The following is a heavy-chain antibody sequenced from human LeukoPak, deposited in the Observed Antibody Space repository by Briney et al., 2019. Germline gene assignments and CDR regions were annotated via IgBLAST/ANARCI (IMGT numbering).Heavy chain of an antibody. Sequence: KPSETLSLTCTVSGYSISSGYYWSWIRQPPGKGLEWIGYIYYSGSTNYNPSLKSRVTISVDTSKNQFSLKLSSVTAADTAVYYCAREAVAGTIDYWGQGTLVTVSS. J-gene: IGHJ4*02. D-gene: IGHD6-19*01. CDR2: IYYSGST. CDR3: AREAVAGTIDY. V-gene: IGHV4-61*01. CDR1: GYSISSGYY.